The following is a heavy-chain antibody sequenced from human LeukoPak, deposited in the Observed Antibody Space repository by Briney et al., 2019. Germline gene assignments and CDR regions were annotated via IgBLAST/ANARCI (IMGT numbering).Heavy chain of an antibody. Sequence: SETLSLTCAVYGGSFSGYYWSWIRQPPGKGLEWIGEINHSGSTNYNPSLKSRVTISVDTSKNQFSLKLSSVTAADTAVYYCARAYRVLTTVTTVTNWGQGTLVTVSS. CDR3: ARAYRVLTTVTTVTN. CDR1: GGSFSGYY. V-gene: IGHV4-34*01. D-gene: IGHD4-17*01. J-gene: IGHJ4*02. CDR2: INHSGST.